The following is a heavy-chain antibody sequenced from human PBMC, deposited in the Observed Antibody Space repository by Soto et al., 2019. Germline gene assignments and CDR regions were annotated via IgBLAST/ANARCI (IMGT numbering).Heavy chain of an antibody. CDR2: MNPDSGNT. J-gene: IGHJ5*02. D-gene: IGHD3-16*01. CDR3: ARGRFRRTWFDP. Sequence: ASVKVSCKASGDTFSTYTITWVRQAPGQGLEWMGWMNPDSGNTGQSKQFQGRVTMTRDTSISTAYMEMSSLRFEDTAVYYCARGRFRRTWFDPWGQGTLVTVSS. CDR1: GDTFSTYT. V-gene: IGHV1-8*01.